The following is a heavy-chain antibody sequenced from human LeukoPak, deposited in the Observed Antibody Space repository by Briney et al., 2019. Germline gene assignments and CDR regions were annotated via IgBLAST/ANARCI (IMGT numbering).Heavy chain of an antibody. Sequence: SSVKVSCKASGGTFSSYAISWVRQAPGQGLEWMGRIIPIFGTANYAQKFQGRVTITTDESTSTAYMELSSLRSEDTAVYYCARDRSSGWYGGGYDYRGQGTLVTVSS. CDR3: ARDRSSGWYGGGYDY. CDR1: GGTFSSYA. CDR2: IIPIFGTA. V-gene: IGHV1-69*05. D-gene: IGHD6-19*01. J-gene: IGHJ4*02.